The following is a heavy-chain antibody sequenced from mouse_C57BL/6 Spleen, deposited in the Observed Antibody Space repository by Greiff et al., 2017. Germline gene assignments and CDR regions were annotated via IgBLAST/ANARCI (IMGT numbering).Heavy chain of an antibody. V-gene: IGHV1-15*01. CDR3: TRRVYDGYWYFDV. Sequence: QVQLQQSGAELVRPGASVTLSCKASGYTFTDYEMHWVKQTPVHGLEWIGAIDPETGGTAYNQKFKGKAILTADKSSSTAYMELRSLTSEDSAVYYCTRRVYDGYWYFDVWGTGTTVTVSS. D-gene: IGHD2-3*01. J-gene: IGHJ1*03. CDR1: GYTFTDYE. CDR2: IDPETGGT.